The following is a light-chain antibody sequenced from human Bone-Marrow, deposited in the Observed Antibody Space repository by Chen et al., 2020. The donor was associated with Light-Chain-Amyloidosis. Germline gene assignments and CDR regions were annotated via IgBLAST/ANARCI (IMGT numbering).Light chain of an antibody. V-gene: IGLV1-44*01. J-gene: IGLJ3*02. CDR2: DTN. Sequence: QSVLTQPPSASGTPGQRVTISCSGGRSNVGANGVNWYQQLPGAAPKLLIFDTNRRPSGVPDRFSGSKSGTSASLAISDLQSEDEAHYYCASWDDRLNGWVFGGGTRLTVL. CDR1: RSNVGANG. CDR3: ASWDDRLNGWV.